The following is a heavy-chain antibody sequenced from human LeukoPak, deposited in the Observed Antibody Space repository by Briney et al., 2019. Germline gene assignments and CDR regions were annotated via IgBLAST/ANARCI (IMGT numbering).Heavy chain of an antibody. CDR2: ISAYNGNT. J-gene: IGHJ4*02. V-gene: IGHV1-18*01. CDR1: GYTFTRYG. CDR3: ARDARSLSSGYSSSLGY. Sequence: ASVKVSCKASGYTFTRYGISWVRQAPGQGLEWMGRISAYNGNTNYAQKLQGRVTMTTDTSTSTAYMELRSLRSDDTAVYYCARDARSLSSGYSSSLGYWGQGTLVTVSS. D-gene: IGHD3-22*01.